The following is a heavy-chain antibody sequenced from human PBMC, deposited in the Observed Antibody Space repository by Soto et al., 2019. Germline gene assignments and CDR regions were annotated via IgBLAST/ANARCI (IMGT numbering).Heavy chain of an antibody. J-gene: IGHJ4*02. CDR1: GGSISSGGYY. D-gene: IGHD5-18*01. CDR2: IYYSGST. CDR3: VRGPTDTAMVFFDY. Sequence: SETLSLTCTVSGGSISSGGYYWSWIRQHPGKGLEWIGYIYYSGSTYYNPSLKSRVTISVDTSKNQFSLKLSSVTAADTAVYYCVRGPTDTAMVFFDYWGQGTLVTVSS. V-gene: IGHV4-31*03.